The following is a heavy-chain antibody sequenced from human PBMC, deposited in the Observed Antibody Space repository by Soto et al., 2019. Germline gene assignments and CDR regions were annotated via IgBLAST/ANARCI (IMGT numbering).Heavy chain of an antibody. CDR1: GGTFSSYA. V-gene: IGHV1-69*06. CDR2: IIPIFGTA. CDR3: AREPSYSYGYYYYYGMDV. D-gene: IGHD5-18*01. J-gene: IGHJ6*02. Sequence: VKVSCKASGGTFSSYAISWVRQAPGQGLEWMGGIIPIFGTANYAQKFQGRVTITADKSTSTAYMELSSLRSEDTAVYYCAREPSYSYGYYYYYGMDVWGQGTTVTVSS.